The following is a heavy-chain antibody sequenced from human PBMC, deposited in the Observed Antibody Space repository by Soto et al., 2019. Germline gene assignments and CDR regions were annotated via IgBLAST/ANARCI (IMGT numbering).Heavy chain of an antibody. CDR2: IYSGGTT. J-gene: IGHJ5*02. CDR1: GFTVSSNY. Sequence: EVQLVESGGGLVQPGGSLRLSCAASGFTVSSNYMSWVRQAPGKGLEWVSVIYSGGTTYYADSVKGRFTISRDNSKNTRYLQMNSLRAEDTAVYYCARNGERSEYRGWFDPWGQGTLVTVSS. V-gene: IGHV3-66*01. CDR3: ARNGERSEYRGWFDP. D-gene: IGHD6-6*01.